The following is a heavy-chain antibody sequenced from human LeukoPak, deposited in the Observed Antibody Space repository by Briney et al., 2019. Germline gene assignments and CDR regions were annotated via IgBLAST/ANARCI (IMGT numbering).Heavy chain of an antibody. D-gene: IGHD3-22*01. CDR1: GGSISSGGYS. J-gene: IGHJ3*02. V-gene: IGHV4-30-2*01. CDR2: IYHSGST. CDR3: ARDRDDSSGYYYEGVNAFEI. Sequence: PQTLSLTCAVSGGSISSGGYSWSWIRQPPGKGLEWIGYIYHSGSTYYNPSLKSRVTMSVDTSKNQFSLKLSSVTAADTAVYYCARDRDDSSGYYYEGVNAFEICGQGTMVSVSS.